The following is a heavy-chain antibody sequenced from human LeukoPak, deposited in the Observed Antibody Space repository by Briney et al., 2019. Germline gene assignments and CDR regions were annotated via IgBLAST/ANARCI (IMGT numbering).Heavy chain of an antibody. J-gene: IGHJ4*02. Sequence: LTGGSLRLSCAASGFTFDDYGMSWVRQAPGKGLEWVSGINWNGGSTGYADSVKGRLTISRDNAKNSLYLQMNSLRAEDTAVYYCARDTTNYDSSGLDYWGQGTLVTVSS. CDR1: GFTFDDYG. CDR2: INWNGGST. CDR3: ARDTTNYDSSGLDY. V-gene: IGHV3-20*04. D-gene: IGHD3-22*01.